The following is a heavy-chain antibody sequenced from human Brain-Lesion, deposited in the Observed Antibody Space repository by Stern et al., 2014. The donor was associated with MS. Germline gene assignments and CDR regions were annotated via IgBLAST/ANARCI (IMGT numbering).Heavy chain of an antibody. V-gene: IGHV1-3*02. CDR1: GYTYTSYD. CDR2: SEAASGNS. J-gene: IGHJ3*01. Sequence: VQLVESGAEVKKPGASVKVSCKASGYTYTSYDLHWVRQTPGQRLEWVGWSEAASGNSRYSQRFRERVTITRDTAATTAYMELRSLISEDTAVFYCARDRSSDLWSGYYAGDAFDVWGLGTMVTVSS. D-gene: IGHD3-3*01. CDR3: ARDRSSDLWSGYYAGDAFDV.